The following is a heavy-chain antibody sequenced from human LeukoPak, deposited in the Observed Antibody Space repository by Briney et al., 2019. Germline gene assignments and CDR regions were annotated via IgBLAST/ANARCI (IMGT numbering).Heavy chain of an antibody. V-gene: IGHV4-59*11. CDR1: GRSISNHY. D-gene: IGHD2-8*02. J-gene: IGHJ4*02. Sequence: PSDTLSLTCSVSGRSISNHYWSWIRQAPGKTLEYIGNIYSSGSTYYNPSLKSRLTISLDTSQNQFSLRLTSVGAADTAVYYCAREGGVACPGLDYWGQGTLVAVSS. CDR3: AREGGVACPGLDY. CDR2: IYSSGST.